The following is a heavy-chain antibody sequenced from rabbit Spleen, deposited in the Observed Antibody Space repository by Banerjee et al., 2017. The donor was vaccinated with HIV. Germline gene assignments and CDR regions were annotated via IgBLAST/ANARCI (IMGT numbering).Heavy chain of an antibody. CDR1: GVSFSTNHY. D-gene: IGHD1-1*01. CDR3: ARNYVNAFDP. J-gene: IGHJ2*01. Sequence: QSLEESGGDLVKPGASLTLTCTASGVSFSTNHYMCWVRQAPGKGLEWIVCIDIGSSGFTYYANWPKGRFTISKTSSTTVTLQMTGLTAADTATYFCARNYVNAFDPWGPGTSSP. CDR2: IDIGSSGFT. V-gene: IGHV1S40*01.